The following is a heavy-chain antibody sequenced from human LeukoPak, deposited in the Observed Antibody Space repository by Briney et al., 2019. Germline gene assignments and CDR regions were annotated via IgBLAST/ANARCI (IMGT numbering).Heavy chain of an antibody. Sequence: GGSLRLSCAASGFTVSSNYMSWVRQAPGKGLEWVSVIYSGGSTYYADSVKGRFTISRDNSKNTLYLQMNSLRAEDTAVYYCARSREWLEYYFDYWGQGTLVTVSS. J-gene: IGHJ4*02. V-gene: IGHV3-66*01. D-gene: IGHD3-3*01. CDR2: IYSGGST. CDR1: GFTVSSNY. CDR3: ARSREWLEYYFDY.